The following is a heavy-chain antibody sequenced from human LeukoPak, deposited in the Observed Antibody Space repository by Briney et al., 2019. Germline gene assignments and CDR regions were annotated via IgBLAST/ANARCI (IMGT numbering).Heavy chain of an antibody. V-gene: IGHV3-11*01. D-gene: IGHD1-26*01. Sequence: GGSPRLSCAASGFTFSDYYMSWIRQAPGKGLEWVSYISSSGSTIYYADSVKGRFTISRDNAKNSLYLQMNSLRAEDTAVYYCARVRWELDDAFDIWGQGTMVTVSS. CDR1: GFTFSDYY. CDR2: ISSSGSTI. J-gene: IGHJ3*02. CDR3: ARVRWELDDAFDI.